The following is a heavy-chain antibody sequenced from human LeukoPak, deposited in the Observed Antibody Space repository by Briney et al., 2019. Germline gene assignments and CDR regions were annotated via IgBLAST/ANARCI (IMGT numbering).Heavy chain of an antibody. J-gene: IGHJ4*02. Sequence: SETLSLTCTVSGGSINSFYWSWLRQSPGKGLEWLGYIYYSGSTRYNPSLKSRILISVDTSKNQFSLTLTSVTAADTAIYFCARDSHPQWELGGEFYFDYWGQGILVTVSS. CDR2: IYYSGST. CDR1: GGSINSFY. V-gene: IGHV4-59*01. D-gene: IGHD1-26*01. CDR3: ARDSHPQWELGGEFYFDY.